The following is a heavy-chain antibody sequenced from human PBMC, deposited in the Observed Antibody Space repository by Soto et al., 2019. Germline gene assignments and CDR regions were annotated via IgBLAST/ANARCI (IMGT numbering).Heavy chain of an antibody. D-gene: IGHD6-19*01. CDR1: GGSISSSSSY. V-gene: IGHV4-39*01. Sequence: ALETLSLTCTVSGGSISSSSSYWAWIRQPPGKGLEWIGTFFSGGAYYTPSLKSRVTISVDTSKNQFSLRLNSVAAADTAIYYCAPTRGLAVGGSFASWGQGTLVTVSS. J-gene: IGHJ5*01. CDR3: APTRGLAVGGSFAS. CDR2: FFSGGA.